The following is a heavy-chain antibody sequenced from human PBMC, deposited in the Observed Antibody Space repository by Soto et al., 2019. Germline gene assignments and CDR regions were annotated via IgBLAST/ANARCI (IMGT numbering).Heavy chain of an antibody. CDR2: INHSGST. D-gene: IGHD3-16*01. CDR3: ARGQGLGFPKYYYYYGMDV. CDR1: GGSFSGYY. V-gene: IGHV4-34*01. J-gene: IGHJ6*02. Sequence: ETLSLTCAVYGGSFSGYYWSWIRQPPGKGLEWIGEINHSGSTNYNPSLKSRVTISVDTSKNQFSLKLSSVTAADTAVYYCARGQGLGFPKYYYYYGMDVWGQGTTVTVSS.